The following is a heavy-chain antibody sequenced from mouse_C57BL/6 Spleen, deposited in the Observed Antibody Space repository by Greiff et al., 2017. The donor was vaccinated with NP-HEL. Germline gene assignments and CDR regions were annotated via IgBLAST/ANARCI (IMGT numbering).Heavy chain of an antibody. CDR3: VFYYYGSSPAWFAY. D-gene: IGHD1-1*01. CDR1: GYTFTSYW. CDR2: IYPSDSET. Sequence: VQLQQPGAELVRPGSSVKLSCKASGYTFTSYWMDWVKQRPGQGLEWIGNIYPSDSETHYNQKFKDKATLTVDKSSSTAYMQLSSLTSEDSAVYYCVFYYYGSSPAWFAYWGQGTLVTVSA. V-gene: IGHV1-61*01. J-gene: IGHJ3*01.